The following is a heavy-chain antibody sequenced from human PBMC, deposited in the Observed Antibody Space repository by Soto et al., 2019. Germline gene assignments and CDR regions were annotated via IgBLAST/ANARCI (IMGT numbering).Heavy chain of an antibody. D-gene: IGHD3-22*01. Sequence: SVKVSCKASGGTFSSYAISWVRQAPGQGLEWMGGIIPIFGTANYAQKFQGRVTITADESTSTAYMELSSLRSEDTAVYYCARYWYYYDSIGYFPPLSVSYYYYGMDVWGQGTTVTVSS. J-gene: IGHJ6*02. CDR3: ARYWYYYDSIGYFPPLSVSYYYYGMDV. CDR1: GGTFSSYA. CDR2: IIPIFGTA. V-gene: IGHV1-69*13.